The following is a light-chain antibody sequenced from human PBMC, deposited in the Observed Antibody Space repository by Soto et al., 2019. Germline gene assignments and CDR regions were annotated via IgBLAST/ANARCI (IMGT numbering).Light chain of an antibody. CDR3: AVWDDSLNGWV. Sequence: QLVLTQPPSASGTPGQRVTISCSGSSSNIGINTVNWYQQLPGTAPKLLIYSDNQRPSGVPDRFSGSKSGTSASLAISGLQSEDEADYYCAVWDDSLNGWVFGGGTKLTVL. V-gene: IGLV1-44*01. J-gene: IGLJ3*02. CDR1: SSNIGINT. CDR2: SDN.